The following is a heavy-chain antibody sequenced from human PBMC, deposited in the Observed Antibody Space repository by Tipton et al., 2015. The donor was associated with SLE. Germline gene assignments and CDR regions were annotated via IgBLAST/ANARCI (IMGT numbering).Heavy chain of an antibody. CDR1: GGSMSTHY. V-gene: IGHV4-59*11. Sequence: TLSLTCTVSGGSMSTHYWIWIRLPPGKGLERICYIYYSAATSYNPSPNSRVPISVATSRNQFSLKLTSVPAAGSAVYYCARYSLTSRHLEVWGRGTRVTVSS. CDR2: IYYSAAT. D-gene: IGHD2-15*01. CDR3: ARYSLTSRHLEV. J-gene: IGHJ2*01.